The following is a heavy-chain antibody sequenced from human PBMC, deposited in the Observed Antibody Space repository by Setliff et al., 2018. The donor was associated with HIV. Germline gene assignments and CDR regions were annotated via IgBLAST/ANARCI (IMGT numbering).Heavy chain of an antibody. Sequence: SLRLSCAASGFTFSTYSMNWVRQAPGKGLEWVACISSSSSIIYYADSVKGRVTISRDNAKNSLYLRMISVRDEDTAVYYCAREPKIWSGYYSHFYYMDVWGKGTTVTVSS. J-gene: IGHJ6*03. CDR3: AREPKIWSGYYSHFYYMDV. V-gene: IGHV3-48*02. CDR2: ISSSSSII. CDR1: GFTFSTYS. D-gene: IGHD3-3*01.